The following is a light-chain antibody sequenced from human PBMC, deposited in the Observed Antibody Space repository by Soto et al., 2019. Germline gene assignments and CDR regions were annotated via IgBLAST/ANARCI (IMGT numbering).Light chain of an antibody. Sequence: QSVLTQPPSVSGAPGQRVTISCTGSSSNIGAGYDVHWYQQLPGTAPKLLIYGNSNRPSGVPDRFSGSKSGTSASLAITGLQAGDEADYYCQSYDSSLSGSRFGTGTKVTVL. V-gene: IGLV1-40*01. J-gene: IGLJ1*01. CDR2: GNS. CDR3: QSYDSSLSGSR. CDR1: SSNIGAGYD.